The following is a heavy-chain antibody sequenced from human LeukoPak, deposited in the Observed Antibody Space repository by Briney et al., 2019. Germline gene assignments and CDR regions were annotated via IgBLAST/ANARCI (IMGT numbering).Heavy chain of an antibody. V-gene: IGHV5-51*01. D-gene: IGHD5-12*01. J-gene: IGHJ4*02. CDR1: GYIFTNYW. CDR3: ARRQYSGYDFDY. CDR2: IYPRDSNI. Sequence: GESLKISCKGPGYIFTNYWIGWVRQMPGKGLEWMVIIYPRDSNIRYSPSFQGQVTVSADKSISTAYLQWSSLEASDTAMYYCARRQYSGYDFDYWGQGTLVTVSS.